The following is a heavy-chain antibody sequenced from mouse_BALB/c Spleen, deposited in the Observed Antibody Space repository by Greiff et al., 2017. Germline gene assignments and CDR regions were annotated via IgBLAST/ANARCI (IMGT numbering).Heavy chain of an antibody. V-gene: IGHV10S3*01. J-gene: IGHJ1*01. CDR3: VSWYFDV. Sequence: TGGGLVQPKGSLKLSCAASGFTFNTNAMNWVRQAPGKGLEWVARIRSKSNNYATYYADSVKDRFTISRDDSQSMLYLQMNNLKTEDTAMYYCVSWYFDVWGAGTTVTVSS. CDR2: IRSKSNNYAT. CDR1: GFTFNTNA.